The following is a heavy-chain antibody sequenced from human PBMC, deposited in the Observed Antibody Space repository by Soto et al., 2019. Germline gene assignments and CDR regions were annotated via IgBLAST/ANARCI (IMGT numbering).Heavy chain of an antibody. Sequence: QVQLVQSGGEVKKPGASVKVSCKASGYTFTSYGITWVRQAPGQGLEWMGWSSAYNGVTKYAQKFQDRVTMTTDTSTSTAYMELRSLRSDDTAVYYYARGPRSGYCSGGSCHYFDYWGQGTLVTVSS. D-gene: IGHD2-15*01. CDR3: ARGPRSGYCSGGSCHYFDY. CDR2: SSAYNGVT. J-gene: IGHJ4*02. CDR1: GYTFTSYG. V-gene: IGHV1-18*01.